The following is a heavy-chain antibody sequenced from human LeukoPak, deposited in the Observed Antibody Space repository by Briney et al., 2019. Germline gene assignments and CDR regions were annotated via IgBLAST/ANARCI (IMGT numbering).Heavy chain of an antibody. Sequence: PSETLSLTCAVYGGSFSGYYWSWIRQPPGKGLEWIGEINHSGSTNYNPSLKSRVTISVDTSKNQFSLKLSSVTAADTAVYCCARVQGQGIAAAGTFDPWGQGTLVTVSS. D-gene: IGHD6-13*01. CDR1: GGSFSGYY. CDR3: ARVQGQGIAAAGTFDP. J-gene: IGHJ5*02. CDR2: INHSGST. V-gene: IGHV4-34*01.